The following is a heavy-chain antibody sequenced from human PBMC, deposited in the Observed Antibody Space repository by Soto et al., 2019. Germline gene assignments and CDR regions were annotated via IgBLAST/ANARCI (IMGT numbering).Heavy chain of an antibody. V-gene: IGHV3-30-3*01. CDR3: ARDSILSSRWYFNGMDV. J-gene: IGHJ6*02. Sequence: GSLRLSCAASGFTFSSYAMHWVRQAPGKGLEWVAVISYDGSNKYYADSVKGRFTISRDNSKNTLYLQMNSLRAEDTAVYYCARDSILSSRWYFNGMDVWGQGTTVTVSS. D-gene: IGHD6-19*01. CDR1: GFTFSSYA. CDR2: ISYDGSNK.